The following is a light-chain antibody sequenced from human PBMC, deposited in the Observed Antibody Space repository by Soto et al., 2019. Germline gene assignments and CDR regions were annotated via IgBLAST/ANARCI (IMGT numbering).Light chain of an antibody. CDR3: SSYTSASTPFV. CDR2: DVS. Sequence: QSALTQPASVSGSPGQSITISCTGTGSDVGGYNYVSWYQKHPGKRPKVMIYDVSNRPPGVSNRFSGSKSGNTASLSISGLQAEDEADYYCSSYTSASTPFVFGGGTKLTVL. J-gene: IGLJ2*01. CDR1: GSDVGGYNY. V-gene: IGLV2-14*01.